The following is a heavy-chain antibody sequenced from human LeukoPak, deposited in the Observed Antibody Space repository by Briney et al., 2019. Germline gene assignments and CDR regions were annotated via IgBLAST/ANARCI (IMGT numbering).Heavy chain of an antibody. CDR1: GGALSTYY. Sequence: PPETLSLTCAVYGGALSTYYWSWIRQPPGKGLEWIGEINHSGRTSYNPSLKSRVTLSEDTSQNHFSLKLSSVTAADTAVYYCARLHYDILTGYYSYYWGQGLLVTVSS. D-gene: IGHD3-9*01. CDR3: ARLHYDILTGYYSYY. V-gene: IGHV4-34*01. J-gene: IGHJ4*02. CDR2: INHSGRT.